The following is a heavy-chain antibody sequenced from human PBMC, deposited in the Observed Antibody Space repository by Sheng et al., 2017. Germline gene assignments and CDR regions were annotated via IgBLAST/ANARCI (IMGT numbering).Heavy chain of an antibody. J-gene: IGHJ4*01. V-gene: IGHV4-4*07. CDR3: ARDEVLTTLLYYFDS. D-gene: IGHD3-9*01. CDR1: GDFITNHF. CDR2: IHKDGYK. Sequence: QVQLQQSGPGLVKPSETLSLMCTVSGDFITNHFWSWVRQPAGQGLEWIGRIHKDGYKNYNPSLESRITMSMDTSKGQFSLKLRSVSAADTAIYYCARDEVLTTLLYYFDSWGQGTLVTVSS.